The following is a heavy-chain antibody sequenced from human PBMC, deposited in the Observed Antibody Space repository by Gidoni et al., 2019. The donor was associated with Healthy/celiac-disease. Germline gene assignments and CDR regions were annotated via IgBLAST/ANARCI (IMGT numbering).Heavy chain of an antibody. D-gene: IGHD2-2*02. J-gene: IGHJ5*02. CDR1: GGSIRSGGYY. CDR3: ARESRCSSTSCYIDNWFDP. V-gene: IGHV4-31*03. CDR2: IYYRGST. Sequence: QVQLQESGPGLVKPSQTLSLTCTVSGGSIRSGGYYWTWIRQHPGKGLEWIGYIYYRGSTYYNPALKSRVTISVDTSKNQFSLKLSSVTAADTAVYYCARESRCSSTSCYIDNWFDPWGKGTLVTVSS.